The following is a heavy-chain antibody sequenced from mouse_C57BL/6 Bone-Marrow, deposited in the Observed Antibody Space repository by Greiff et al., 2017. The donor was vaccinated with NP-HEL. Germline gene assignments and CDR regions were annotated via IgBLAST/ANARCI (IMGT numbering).Heavy chain of an antibody. J-gene: IGHJ3*01. CDR2: IDPSDSYP. Sequence: QVQLKQPGAELVRPGTSVKLSCKASGYTFTSYWMHWVKQRPGQGLEWIGVIDPSDSYPNYNQKFKGKATLTVDTSSSTAYMQLSSLTSEDSAVYYCARVSTMVKGFAYWGQGTLVTVSA. CDR3: ARVSTMVKGFAY. D-gene: IGHD2-2*01. V-gene: IGHV1-59*01. CDR1: GYTFTSYW.